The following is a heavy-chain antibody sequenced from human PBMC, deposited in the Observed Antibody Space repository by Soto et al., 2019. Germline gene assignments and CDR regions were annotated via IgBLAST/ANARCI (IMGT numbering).Heavy chain of an antibody. CDR2: IYYSGST. D-gene: IGHD2-2*01. CDR1: GGSISSYY. J-gene: IGHJ3*02. V-gene: IGHV4-59*01. Sequence: SEPLSLPNTVSGGSISSYYWSWIRQPPGKGLEWIGYIYYSGSTNYNPSLKSRVTISVDTSKNQFSLKLSSVTAADTAVYYCARESEVEGAFDIWGQGTMVTVS. CDR3: ARESEVEGAFDI.